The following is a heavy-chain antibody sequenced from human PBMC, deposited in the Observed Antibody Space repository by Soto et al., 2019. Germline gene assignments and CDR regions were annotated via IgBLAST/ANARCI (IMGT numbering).Heavy chain of an antibody. V-gene: IGHV3-15*07. J-gene: IGHJ4*02. CDR2: IKTETDGGTA. CDR3: TTEALRVMGATFLDY. D-gene: IGHD1-26*01. CDR1: GFMFINAW. Sequence: GGSLRLSCAASGFMFINAWMNWVRQAPGKGLEWVGHIKTETDGGTADYAAPVKGRFTISRDDSRNIVYLQMNSLKTEDTAVYYCTTEALRVMGATFLDYWGQGAVLTVSS.